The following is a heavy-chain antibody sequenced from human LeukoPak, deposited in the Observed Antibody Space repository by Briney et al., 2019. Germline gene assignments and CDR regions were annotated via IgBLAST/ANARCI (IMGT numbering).Heavy chain of an antibody. V-gene: IGHV1-8*01. CDR3: ARFKPILGCCSSTSCPYYMDV. Sequence: ASVKVSCKASGYTITSYDINWVRQATGQGLEWMGWMNPNSGNTGYAQKFQGRVTMTRNTSISTAYMELSSLRSEDTAVYYCARFKPILGCCSSTSCPYYMDVWGKGTTVTVSS. CDR1: GYTITSYD. D-gene: IGHD2-2*01. CDR2: MNPNSGNT. J-gene: IGHJ6*03.